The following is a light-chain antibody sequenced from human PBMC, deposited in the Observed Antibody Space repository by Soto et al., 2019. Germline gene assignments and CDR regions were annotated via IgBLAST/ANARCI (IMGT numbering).Light chain of an antibody. CDR1: SGHSSYA. V-gene: IGLV4-69*01. CDR3: QTWGTGIPWV. Sequence: QLVLTQSPSASASLGASVKLTCTLSSGHSSYAIAWHQQQPEKGPRYLMKLNSDGSHSKGDGIPDRFSGSSSGAERYLTISSLQSEDEADYYCQTWGTGIPWVFGVGTQLTVL. J-gene: IGLJ3*02. CDR2: LNSDGSH.